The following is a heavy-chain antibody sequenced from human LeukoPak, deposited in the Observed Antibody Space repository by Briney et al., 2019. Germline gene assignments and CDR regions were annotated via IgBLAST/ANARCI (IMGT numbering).Heavy chain of an antibody. CDR2: ISYDGSNK. CDR3: AKDGDPVHY. V-gene: IGHV3-30*18. J-gene: IGHJ4*02. CDR1: GFSIRSYG. Sequence: GRSLRLSCAASGFSIRSYGMHWVRQAPGKGLEWVAVISYDGSNKYYADSVKGRFTISRDNSKNTLYLQMNSLRAEDTAVYYCAKDGDPVHYWGQGTLVTVSS.